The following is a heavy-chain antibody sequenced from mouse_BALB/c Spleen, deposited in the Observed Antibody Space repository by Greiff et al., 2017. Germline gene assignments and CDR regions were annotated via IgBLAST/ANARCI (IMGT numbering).Heavy chain of an antibody. CDR1: GFSLTDYG. V-gene: IGHV2-6-5*01. J-gene: IGHJ3*01. CDR3: AKHAWGYRSSFAY. D-gene: IGHD2-14*01. Sequence: QVQLQQSGPGLVAPSQSLSITCTVSGFSLTDYGVSWIRQPPGKGLEWLGVIWGGGSTYYNSALKSRLSISKDNSKSQVFLKMNSLQTDDTAMYYCAKHAWGYRSSFAYWGQGTLVTVSA. CDR2: IWGGGST.